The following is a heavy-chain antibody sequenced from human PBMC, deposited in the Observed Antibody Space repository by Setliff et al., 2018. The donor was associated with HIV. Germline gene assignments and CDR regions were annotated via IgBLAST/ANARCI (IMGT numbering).Heavy chain of an antibody. CDR1: GGSMDNYY. V-gene: IGHV4-59*01. Sequence: KTSETLSLTCIVSGGSMDNYYWNWVRQTPGKGLEWIGYIYESAYSHYTVSLRSRVTILMDTSKNQFSLTLRSVTAADRAVYYCARAQMHRGVVAWSLYYFDYWGQGALVTVSS. CDR3: ARAQMHRGVVAWSLYYFDY. CDR2: IYESAYS. J-gene: IGHJ4*02. D-gene: IGHD3-10*01.